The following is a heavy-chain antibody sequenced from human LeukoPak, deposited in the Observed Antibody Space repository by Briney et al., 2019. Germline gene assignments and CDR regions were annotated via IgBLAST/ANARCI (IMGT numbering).Heavy chain of an antibody. J-gene: IGHJ4*02. CDR1: GYSFTSYW. Sequence: GESLQISCKGSGYSFTSYWIGWVRQMPGKGLEWMGIIYPGDSDTRYSPSFQGQVTISADKSISAAYLQWSSLKASDTAMYYCARVVYGNDFWSGFDYWGQGFLVTVPS. CDR2: IYPGDSDT. D-gene: IGHD3-3*01. V-gene: IGHV5-51*01. CDR3: ARVVYGNDFWSGFDY.